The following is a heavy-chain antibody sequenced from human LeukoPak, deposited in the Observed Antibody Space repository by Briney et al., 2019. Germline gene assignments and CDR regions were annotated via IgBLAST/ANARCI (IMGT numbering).Heavy chain of an antibody. J-gene: IGHJ4*02. CDR3: ARDRGQRSYYYDSSGPNGAFDY. CDR1: GYTFTGYY. D-gene: IGHD3-22*01. CDR2: INPNSGGT. V-gene: IGHV1-2*02. Sequence: ASVKVSCKASGYTFTGYYMHWVRQAPGQGLEWMGWINPNSGGTNYAQKFQGRVTMTRDTSISTAYMELSRLRSDDTAVYYCARDRGQRSYYYDSSGPNGAFDYWGQGTLVTVSS.